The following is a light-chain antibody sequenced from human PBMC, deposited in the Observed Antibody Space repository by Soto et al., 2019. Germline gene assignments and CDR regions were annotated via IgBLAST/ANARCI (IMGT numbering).Light chain of an antibody. CDR1: QSISSW. CDR3: QQYNNYWT. CDR2: RAS. J-gene: IGKJ1*01. V-gene: IGKV1-5*03. Sequence: DIQMTQSPSTLSASVGDRVTITCRASQSISSWLAWYQQKPGKAPNLLIYRASSLESGVPSRFSGTGSGTEFTLTISSLQPDDFATYYCQQYNNYWTFGQGTTVEIK.